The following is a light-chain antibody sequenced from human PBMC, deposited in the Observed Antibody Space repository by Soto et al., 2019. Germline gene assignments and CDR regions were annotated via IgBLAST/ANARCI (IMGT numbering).Light chain of an antibody. CDR2: DVY. J-gene: IGKJ5*01. CDR1: QGVTTN. Sequence: EIVMTQYPATLSVSPGERSTLSCMAGQGVTTNFAWYQQKSGQSPRLLIYDVYTRATGVPARFSGTGSETDFTLTISGLQSDDSAVYFCQPYNNWPFSVGPVTRLEIK. V-gene: IGKV3-15*01. CDR3: QPYNNWPFS.